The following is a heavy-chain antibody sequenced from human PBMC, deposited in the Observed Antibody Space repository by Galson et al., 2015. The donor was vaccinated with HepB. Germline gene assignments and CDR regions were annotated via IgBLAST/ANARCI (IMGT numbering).Heavy chain of an antibody. J-gene: IGHJ5*02. CDR3: AREVLAAAPRRRPGFDP. D-gene: IGHD6-13*01. CDR1: GYTFTSYY. Sequence: SVKVSCKASGYTFTSYYMHWVRQAPGQGLEWMGIINPSGGSTSYAQKFQGRVTMTRDTSTSTVYMELSSLRSEDTAVYYCAREVLAAAPRRRPGFDPWGQGTLVTVSS. V-gene: IGHV1-46*01. CDR2: INPSGGST.